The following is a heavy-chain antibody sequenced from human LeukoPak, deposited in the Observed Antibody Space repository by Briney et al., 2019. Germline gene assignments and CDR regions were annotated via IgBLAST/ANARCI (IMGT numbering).Heavy chain of an antibody. V-gene: IGHV1-69*05. D-gene: IGHD1-7*01. J-gene: IGHJ3*02. Sequence: ASVKVSCKASGGTFSSYAISWVRQAPGQGLEWMGGIIPIFGTANYAQKFRGRVTITTDESTSTAYMELSSLRSEDTAVYYCARVEGITGTRVPHDAFDIWGQGTMVTVSS. CDR1: GGTFSSYA. CDR3: ARVEGITGTRVPHDAFDI. CDR2: IIPIFGTA.